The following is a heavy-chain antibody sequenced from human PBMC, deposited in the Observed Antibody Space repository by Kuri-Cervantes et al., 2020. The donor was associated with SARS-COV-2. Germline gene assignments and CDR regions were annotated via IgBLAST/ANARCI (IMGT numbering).Heavy chain of an antibody. Sequence: SQTLSLTCAFSGYSISSGYYWGWIRQPPGKGLEWIGSIYHSGSTYYIPSLKSRVTISVDTSKNQFSLKLSSVTAADTAVYYCARLARLAVAGGGDFDYWGQGTLVTVSS. CDR3: ARLARLAVAGGGDFDY. V-gene: IGHV4-38-2*01. J-gene: IGHJ4*02. D-gene: IGHD6-19*01. CDR1: GYSISSGYY. CDR2: IYHSGST.